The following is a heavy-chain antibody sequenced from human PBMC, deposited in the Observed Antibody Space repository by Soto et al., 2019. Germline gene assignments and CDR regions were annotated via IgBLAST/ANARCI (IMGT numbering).Heavy chain of an antibody. V-gene: IGHV1-18*04. J-gene: IGHJ3*02. Sequence: ASVKVSCKASGGGNWGDYRTTWMRRAPEQGLEWMGGIIPNNGTTNYAQNFQGRVTMTTDTSTSTAYMELRSLRSDDTAVYYCARDLADYGDYGDAFDIWGQGTMVTVSS. D-gene: IGHD4-17*01. CDR2: IIPNNGTT. CDR1: GGGNWGDYR. CDR3: ARDLADYGDYGDAFDI.